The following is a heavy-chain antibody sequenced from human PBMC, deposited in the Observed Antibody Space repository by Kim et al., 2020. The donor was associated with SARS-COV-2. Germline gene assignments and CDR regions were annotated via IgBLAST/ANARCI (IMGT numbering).Heavy chain of an antibody. J-gene: IGHJ6*02. D-gene: IGHD3-9*01. CDR2: INAGNGNT. Sequence: ASVKVSCKASGYTFTSYAMHWVRQAPGQRLEWMGWINAGNGNTKYSQKFQGRVTITRDTSASTAYMELSSLRSEDTAVYYCARERVYYDILTGYLYYYYGMDVWGQGTTVTVSS. V-gene: IGHV1-3*01. CDR3: ARERVYYDILTGYLYYYYGMDV. CDR1: GYTFTSYA.